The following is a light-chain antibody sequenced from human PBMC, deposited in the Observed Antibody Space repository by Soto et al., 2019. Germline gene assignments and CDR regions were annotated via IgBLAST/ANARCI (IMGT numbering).Light chain of an antibody. V-gene: IGLV2-23*01. CDR2: EDS. J-gene: IGLJ1*01. CDR3: CSYAGIGTYD. Sequence: QSVLTQPASVSGSPGQSITISCTGTSSDVGSYNLVSWYQQHPGKAPKLIIYEDSKRPSGVSNRFSGSKSGNTASLTISGLRAEDEADYYCCSYAGIGTYDFGTGTKVTVL. CDR1: SSDVGSYNL.